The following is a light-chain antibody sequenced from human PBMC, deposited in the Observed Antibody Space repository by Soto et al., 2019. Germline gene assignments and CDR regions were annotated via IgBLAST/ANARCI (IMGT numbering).Light chain of an antibody. J-gene: IGKJ2*01. Sequence: EVVMTQSPATLSVSPGDRATLSCRASQSVDTNVAWYQQKPGQAPRLLVHGASTRATGVPARFTGIGSGTDFTLTISGLQSDDFAVYYCQQDYNWPPYTFGQGTKLQIK. V-gene: IGKV3-15*01. CDR2: GAS. CDR3: QQDYNWPPYT. CDR1: QSVDTN.